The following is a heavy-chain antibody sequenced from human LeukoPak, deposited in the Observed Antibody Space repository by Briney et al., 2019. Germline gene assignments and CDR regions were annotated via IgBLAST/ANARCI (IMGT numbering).Heavy chain of an antibody. Sequence: PGGSLRLSCAASGSTFSSHAMSWVRQAPGKGLEWVSTISGDGTITYYAGSVKGRFTISRDNSKNTLYLQMNSLRAEDTAVYYCAREGNYYDMDVWGQGTTVTVSS. V-gene: IGHV3-23*01. CDR2: ISGDGTIT. CDR1: GSTFSSHA. CDR3: AREGNYYDMDV. J-gene: IGHJ6*02.